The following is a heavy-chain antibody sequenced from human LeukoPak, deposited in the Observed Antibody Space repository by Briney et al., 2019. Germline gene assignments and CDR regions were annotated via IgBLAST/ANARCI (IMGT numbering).Heavy chain of an antibody. J-gene: IGHJ4*02. CDR1: GYTFTSYG. CDR2: ISAYNGNT. V-gene: IGHV1-18*01. D-gene: IGHD3-3*01. CDR3: ARAQYDFWSGYNDY. Sequence: ASVKVSCKASGYTFTSYGISWVRQAPGQGLEWMGWISAYNGNTNYAQKLQGRVTMTTDTSTSTAYMELRSLRSDDTAVYYCARAQYDFWSGYNDYWGQGTLVTVSS.